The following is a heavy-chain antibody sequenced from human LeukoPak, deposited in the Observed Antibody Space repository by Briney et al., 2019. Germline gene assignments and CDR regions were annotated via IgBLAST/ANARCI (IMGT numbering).Heavy chain of an antibody. J-gene: IGHJ3*02. D-gene: IGHD2-21*01. Sequence: GSLRLSCAVSRFSFSSFNMHWVRQAPGKGLEWIGNIDSSGKTYSNSSLNSRVTISIDTSKNQFSLRLNSVTAADTAVYYCARDEVLFYAFDTWGQGTVVTVSS. V-gene: IGHV4-39*07. CDR3: ARDEVLFYAFDT. CDR1: RFSFSSFN. CDR2: IDSSGKT.